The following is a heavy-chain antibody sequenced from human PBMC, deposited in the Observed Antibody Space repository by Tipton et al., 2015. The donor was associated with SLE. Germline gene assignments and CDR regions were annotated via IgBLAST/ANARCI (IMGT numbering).Heavy chain of an antibody. Sequence: SLRLSCAASGFTFDDYAMHWVRQAPGKGLEWVSGISWNSGSIGYADSVKGRFTISRDNAKNTLYLQMNSLRAEDTAVYYCARDERYCSSTSCVFPLDYWGQGTLVTVSS. V-gene: IGHV3-9*01. CDR2: ISWNSGSI. J-gene: IGHJ4*02. CDR3: ARDERYCSSTSCVFPLDY. CDR1: GFTFDDYA. D-gene: IGHD2-2*01.